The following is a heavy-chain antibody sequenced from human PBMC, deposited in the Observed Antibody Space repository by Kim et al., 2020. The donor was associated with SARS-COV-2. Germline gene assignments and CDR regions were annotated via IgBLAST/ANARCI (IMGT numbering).Heavy chain of an antibody. CDR3: ARGKAFDY. CDR1: GFTFSSYA. V-gene: IGHV3-30*04. Sequence: GGSLRLFCAASGFTFSSYAMHWVRQAPGKGLEWVAVISYDGSNKYYADSVKGRFTISRDNSKNTLYLQMNSLRAEDTAVYYCARGKAFDYWGQGTLVTVSS. CDR2: ISYDGSNK. D-gene: IGHD3-10*01. J-gene: IGHJ4*02.